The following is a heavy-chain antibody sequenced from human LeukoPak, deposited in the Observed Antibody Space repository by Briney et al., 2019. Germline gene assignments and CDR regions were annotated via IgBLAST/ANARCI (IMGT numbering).Heavy chain of an antibody. Sequence: GGSLRLSCAASGFTFSSYAMSWVRQAPGKGLEWVSSISSSSSYIYYADSVKGRFTISRDNAKNSLYLQMNSLRAEDTAVYYCARDSDIAAAGDAFDIWGQGTMVTVSS. CDR1: GFTFSSYA. J-gene: IGHJ3*02. CDR2: ISSSSSYI. V-gene: IGHV3-21*01. CDR3: ARDSDIAAAGDAFDI. D-gene: IGHD6-13*01.